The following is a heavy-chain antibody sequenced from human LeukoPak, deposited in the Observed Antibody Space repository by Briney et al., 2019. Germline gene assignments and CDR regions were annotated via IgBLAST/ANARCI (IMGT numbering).Heavy chain of an antibody. J-gene: IGHJ4*02. CDR3: ARDPAKFWSGHDY. D-gene: IGHD3-3*01. CDR2: ITGSGDST. CDR1: GFTFSSNA. V-gene: IGHV3-23*01. Sequence: GGSLRLSCAASGFTFSSNAMNWVRQAPGKGLEWVSGITGSGDSTYYADSVKGRFTISRDNSKNTVYLQMNSLRAEDTAVYYCARDPAKFWSGHDYWGQGTLVTVSS.